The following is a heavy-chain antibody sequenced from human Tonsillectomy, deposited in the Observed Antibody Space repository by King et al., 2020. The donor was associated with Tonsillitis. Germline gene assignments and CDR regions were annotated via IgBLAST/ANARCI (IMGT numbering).Heavy chain of an antibody. V-gene: IGHV3-21*01. J-gene: IGHJ4*02. Sequence: VQLVESGGGLVKPGGSLRLSCAASGFTFSSYSLNWVRQAPGKGLEWVSSISSTGYYIYFADSVRGRFTISRDNAKNSLYLQMNSLRAEDTAVYYCASLGFGESFFHYWGQGTLVTVSS. D-gene: IGHD3-10*01. CDR3: ASLGFGESFFHY. CDR1: GFTFSSYS. CDR2: ISSTGYYI.